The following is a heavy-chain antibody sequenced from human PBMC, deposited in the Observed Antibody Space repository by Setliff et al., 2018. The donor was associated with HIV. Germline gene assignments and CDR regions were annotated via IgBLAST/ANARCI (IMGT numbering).Heavy chain of an antibody. CDR3: ARLSIPAYYYMDV. D-gene: IGHD2-21*01. CDR2: ISTYNGNT. J-gene: IGHJ6*03. Sequence: GASVKVSCKASGYTFTTYGITRVRQAPGQGLEWMGWISTYNGNTNYAQKFQGRVTMTTVTSTSTAYMELRSLRSDDTAVYYCARLSIPAYYYMDVWGKGTTVTVSS. CDR1: GYTFTTYG. V-gene: IGHV1-18*01.